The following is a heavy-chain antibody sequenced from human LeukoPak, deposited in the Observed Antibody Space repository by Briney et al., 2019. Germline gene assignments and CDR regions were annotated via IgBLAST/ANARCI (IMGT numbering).Heavy chain of an antibody. CDR2: ISSSSSYI. V-gene: IGHV3-21*01. CDR1: GFTFSSYS. J-gene: IGHJ5*02. CDR3: ARATIFGWFDP. Sequence: GGSLRLSCAASGFTFSSYSMNWVRQAPGKGLEWVSSISSSSSYIYYADSVKGRFTISRDNAKNSLYLQMNSLRAEDTAVNYCARATIFGWFDPWGQGTLVTVSS. D-gene: IGHD3-9*01.